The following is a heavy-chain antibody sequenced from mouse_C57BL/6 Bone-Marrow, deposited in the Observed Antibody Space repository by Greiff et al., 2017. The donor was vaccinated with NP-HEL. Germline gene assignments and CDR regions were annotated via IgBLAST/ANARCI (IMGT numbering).Heavy chain of an antibody. CDR2: IHPSDSYT. V-gene: IGHV1-50*01. Sequence: QVQLQQPGAELVKPGASVKLSCKASGYTFTSYWMQWVKQRPGQGLEWIGEIHPSDSYTNYNQKFKGKATLTVDTSSSTAYMQLSSLTSEDSAVYYCARRWVDYWGQGTTLTVSS. CDR1: GYTFTSYW. J-gene: IGHJ2*01. D-gene: IGHD1-1*02. CDR3: ARRWVDY.